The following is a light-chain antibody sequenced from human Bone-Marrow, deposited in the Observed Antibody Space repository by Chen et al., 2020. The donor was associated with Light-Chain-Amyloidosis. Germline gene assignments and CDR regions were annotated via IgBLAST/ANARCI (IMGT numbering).Light chain of an antibody. CDR1: SSDVAIYDY. CDR2: KVS. CDR3: SSYTSSRNNWE. J-gene: IGLJ3*02. Sequence: QSALTQPASVSGSPGQSITISCTGTSSDVAIYDYVSWYQQLPGKAPKLMIYKVSNRPSGVSERFSGSKSGNTASLTISGLQAEDEADYYCSSYTSSRNNWEFGGGTKLTVL. V-gene: IGLV2-14*01.